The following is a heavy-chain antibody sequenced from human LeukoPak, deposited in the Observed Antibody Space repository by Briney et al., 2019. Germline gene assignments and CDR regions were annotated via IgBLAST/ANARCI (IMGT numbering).Heavy chain of an antibody. V-gene: IGHV4-34*01. D-gene: IGHD3-10*01. J-gene: IGHJ4*02. CDR3: ARHGEYYFDY. CDR1: GGSFSGYY. CDR2: ISRRGNT. Sequence: KASETLSLTCAVYGGSFSGYYWSWIRQPPGKGLEWIGQISRRGNTNYNPSLKSRVTISVDTSKNQLSLKLSTVTAADTALYYCARHGEYYFDYWGQGTLVTVSS.